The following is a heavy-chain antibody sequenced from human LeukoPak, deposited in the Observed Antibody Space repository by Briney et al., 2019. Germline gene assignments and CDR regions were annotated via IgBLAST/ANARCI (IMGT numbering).Heavy chain of an antibody. Sequence: HPGGSLRLSCAASGFTFSNYGMHWVRQAPGKGLEWVAGISNDGNKKYYADSVKGRFIISRDNSKNTLYLQMNSLRAEDTAVYYCARRGIISGWYWAYYFDYWGQGTLVTVSS. J-gene: IGHJ4*02. CDR3: ARRGIISGWYWAYYFDY. V-gene: IGHV3-30*03. D-gene: IGHD6-19*01. CDR1: GFTFSNYG. CDR2: ISNDGNKK.